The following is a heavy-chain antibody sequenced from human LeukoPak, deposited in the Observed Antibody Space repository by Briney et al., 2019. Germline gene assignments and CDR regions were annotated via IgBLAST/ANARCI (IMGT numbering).Heavy chain of an antibody. V-gene: IGHV1-24*01. CDR1: GYTLTELS. Sequence: ASVKVSCKVSGYTLTELSMHWVRQAPGKGLEWMGGFDPEDGETIYAQKFQGRVTMTEDTSTDTAYMELSSLRSEDTAVYYCATWAPGIAAAGTWSRAGFDPWGQGTLVTVSS. CDR2: FDPEDGET. J-gene: IGHJ5*02. CDR3: ATWAPGIAAAGTWSRAGFDP. D-gene: IGHD6-13*01.